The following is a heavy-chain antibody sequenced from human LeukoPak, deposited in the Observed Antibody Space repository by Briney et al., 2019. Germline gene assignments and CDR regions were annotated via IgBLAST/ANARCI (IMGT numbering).Heavy chain of an antibody. CDR1: GYSISSGHY. D-gene: IGHD2-2*01. Sequence: SETLSLTCTVSGYSISSGHYWSWIRQPPGKGLEWIGYIYYSGSTNYNPSLKSRVTISVDTSKNQFSLKLSSVTAADTAVYYCARSLVPAESYFDYWGQGTLVTVSS. V-gene: IGHV4-61*01. CDR2: IYYSGST. CDR3: ARSLVPAESYFDY. J-gene: IGHJ4*02.